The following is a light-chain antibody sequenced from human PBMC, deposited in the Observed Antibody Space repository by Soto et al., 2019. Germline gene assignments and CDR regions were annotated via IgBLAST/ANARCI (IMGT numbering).Light chain of an antibody. CDR2: DAS. Sequence: DIQMTQSPSSLSASVGDRVTITCQASQDISNYLNWYQQKLGKAPKLLIYDASNLETGVPSRFSGSESGTEFTLTISSLQPEDFATYFCQQAASFPLTFGGGTKVDIK. V-gene: IGKV1-33*01. CDR3: QQAASFPLT. J-gene: IGKJ4*01. CDR1: QDISNY.